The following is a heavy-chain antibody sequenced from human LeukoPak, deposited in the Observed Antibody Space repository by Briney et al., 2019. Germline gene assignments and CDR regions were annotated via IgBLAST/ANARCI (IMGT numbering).Heavy chain of an antibody. CDR3: AKDRYSYAFEYSDS. V-gene: IGHV3-30*18. Sequence: GGSLRLSCAASGFTFSSYWMNWARQAPGKGLEWVAVISNDGSKKYYADSVKGRFTISRDNSKNTLSLQVSSLRTEDTAVYYCAKDRYSYAFEYSDSWGQGTLVTVSS. J-gene: IGHJ4*02. CDR1: GFTFSSYW. CDR2: ISNDGSKK. D-gene: IGHD5-18*01.